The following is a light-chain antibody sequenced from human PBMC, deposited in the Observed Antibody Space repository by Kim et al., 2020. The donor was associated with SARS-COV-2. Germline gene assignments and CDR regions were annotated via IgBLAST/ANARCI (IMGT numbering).Light chain of an antibody. J-gene: IGKJ4*01. Sequence: PGDRATLSCRASQRVDGNSLAWYQQRPGQPPRLLIYRASSRASGIPDRFGGSGTGTDFTLTISRLEPEDFAMYYCQQSGSSPLTFGGGTKVDIK. CDR3: QQSGSSPLT. CDR2: RAS. V-gene: IGKV3-20*01. CDR1: QRVDGNS.